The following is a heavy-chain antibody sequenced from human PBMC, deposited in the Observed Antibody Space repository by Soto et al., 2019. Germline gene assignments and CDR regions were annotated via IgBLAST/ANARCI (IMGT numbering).Heavy chain of an antibody. CDR2: IYHSGTS. J-gene: IGHJ4*02. CDR1: GDSISSGGFS. D-gene: IGHD2-2*01. CDR3: ARVPDY. Sequence: PSETLSLTCAVSGDSISSGGFSWSWIRQPPGKGLEWIGYIYHSGTSFYNPSLKSRVTISLDRSKNQFSLRLSSVTAADMVLYYCARVPDYWGQGILVTVSS. V-gene: IGHV4-30-2*01.